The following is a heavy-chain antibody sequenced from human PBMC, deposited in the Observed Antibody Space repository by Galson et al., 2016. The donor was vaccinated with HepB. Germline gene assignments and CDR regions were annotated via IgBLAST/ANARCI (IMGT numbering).Heavy chain of an antibody. Sequence: SVKVSCKASGYTFTSFGITWVRQAPGQGLEWMGWISAYNGYTNYAQKLQGRVTMTTHTSTSTVYMELRSLRSDDTAVYYCARDRGYYSHFDSWGQGTLVTVSS. D-gene: IGHD1-26*01. CDR2: ISAYNGYT. J-gene: IGHJ4*02. CDR1: GYTFTSFG. V-gene: IGHV1-18*01. CDR3: ARDRGYYSHFDS.